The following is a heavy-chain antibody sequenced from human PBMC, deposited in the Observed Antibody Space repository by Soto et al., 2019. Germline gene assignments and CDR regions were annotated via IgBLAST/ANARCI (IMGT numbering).Heavy chain of an antibody. CDR2: ISWNTDNI. CDR3: AKGRNIGAVVPPFDG. V-gene: IGHV3-9*01. CDR1: GFTFGDYA. Sequence: GGALRLSCVASGFTFGDYAMHWVRQAPGKVLEWVAGISWNTDNIGYADSVKGRFTISRDNAGHALYLQMNSLRHEDTAVYYCAKGRNIGAVVPPFDGRGRGDRGSVSS. J-gene: IGHJ4*02. D-gene: IGHD6-19*01.